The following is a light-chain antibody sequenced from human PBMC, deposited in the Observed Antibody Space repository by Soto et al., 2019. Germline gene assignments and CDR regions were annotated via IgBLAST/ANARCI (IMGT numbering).Light chain of an antibody. CDR3: QQYHSFSRT. J-gene: IGKJ1*01. Sequence: DIQMTQSPSTLSASVGGRVTITCRASQSISVWLAWYQQKPGKAPKPLIYKASSLESGVPSRFSGSGSGTEFTLTISSLQHDYFATYFCQQYHSFSRTFGPGTRVEIK. CDR1: QSISVW. V-gene: IGKV1-5*03. CDR2: KAS.